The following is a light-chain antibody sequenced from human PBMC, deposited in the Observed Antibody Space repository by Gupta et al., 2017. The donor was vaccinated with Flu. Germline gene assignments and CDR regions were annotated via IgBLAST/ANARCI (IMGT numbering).Light chain of an antibody. Sequence: NFMLTQPHSVSESPGKTVTISCTRSSGSIASNFVQWFQQRPGSAPTSVICEDNQRPSGVPDRFSGSIDSSSNSASLTISGLKTEDEADYYCQSYDSSNPWVFGGGIKLTVL. CDR1: SGSIASNF. CDR3: QSYDSSNPWV. CDR2: EDN. V-gene: IGLV6-57*03. J-gene: IGLJ3*02.